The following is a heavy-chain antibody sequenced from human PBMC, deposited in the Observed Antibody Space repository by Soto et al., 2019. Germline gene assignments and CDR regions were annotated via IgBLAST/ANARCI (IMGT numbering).Heavy chain of an antibody. CDR2: ASGRGITT. CDR1: GFTLGNFA. Sequence: GGSLRLSCLASGFTLGNFAMSWVRQAPGKGLEWVAVASGRGITTKYAASVKGRFIISKDNSNYTLSLEMHSLRAEDTCVYYCAKGRLRGLNNGNFDFWGKGTLVTVSS. D-gene: IGHD1-20*01. CDR3: AKGRLRGLNNGNFDF. V-gene: IGHV3-23*01. J-gene: IGHJ4*02.